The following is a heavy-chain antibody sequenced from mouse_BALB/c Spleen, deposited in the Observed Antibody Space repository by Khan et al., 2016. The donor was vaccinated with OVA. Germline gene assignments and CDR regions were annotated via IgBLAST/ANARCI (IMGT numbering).Heavy chain of an antibody. CDR3: ARQPYYHYNIMDY. V-gene: IGHV2-6-1*01. CDR1: GFSLTNYG. D-gene: IGHD2-10*01. J-gene: IGHJ4*01. Sequence: QMQLEESGPGLVAPSQSLSITCTISGFSLTNYGVHWIRQPPGKGLEWLVVIWSDGSTTYNSALKSRLTITKDNSKSQDLLQMNSLQTDDTAIYFCARQPYYHYNIMDYWGQGTSVTVSS. CDR2: IWSDGST.